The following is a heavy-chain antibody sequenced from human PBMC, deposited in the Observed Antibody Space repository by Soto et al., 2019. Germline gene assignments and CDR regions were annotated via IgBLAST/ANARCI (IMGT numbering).Heavy chain of an antibody. CDR3: ARAYCSSTSCYNGMDV. V-gene: IGHV4-30-4*01. Sequence: SETLSLTCTVSCGSISSGDYYWSWIRQPPGKGLEWIGYIYYSGSTYYNPSLKSRVTISVDTSKNQFSLKLSSVTAADTAVYYCARAYCSSTSCYNGMDVWGQGTTVTVSS. J-gene: IGHJ6*02. CDR1: CGSISSGDYY. CDR2: IYYSGST. D-gene: IGHD2-2*01.